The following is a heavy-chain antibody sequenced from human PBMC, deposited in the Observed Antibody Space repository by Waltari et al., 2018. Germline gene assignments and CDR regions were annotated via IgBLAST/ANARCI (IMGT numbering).Heavy chain of an antibody. CDR1: GYSFTSYD. CDR2: INPHSGEV. CDR3: SDSSGP. V-gene: IGHV1-8*01. J-gene: IGHJ5*02. D-gene: IGHD3-22*01. Sequence: VQLVQSGAEVKKPGASVTVSCEASGYSFTSYDGNWVRQATGQGHEWMGWINPHSGEVGYTQRFQGRITMTRNTSINTVYMELSSLTADDTATYYCSDSSGPWGQGTLVTVSS.